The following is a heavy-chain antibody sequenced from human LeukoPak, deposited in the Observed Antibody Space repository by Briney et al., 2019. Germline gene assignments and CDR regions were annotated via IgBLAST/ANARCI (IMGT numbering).Heavy chain of an antibody. CDR1: GYTFTGYY. CDR2: INPNSGGT. CDR3: ARGPPTIVVVITTGDFDS. V-gene: IGHV1-2*02. D-gene: IGHD3-22*01. Sequence: ASVKVSCKASGYTFTGYYIHWVGQAPGQGLEWMGWINPNSGGTNYAQKFQGRVTMTRDTSISTAYMELRRLRSDDRAVYYCARGPPTIVVVITTGDFDSWGQGTLVTVSS. J-gene: IGHJ4*02.